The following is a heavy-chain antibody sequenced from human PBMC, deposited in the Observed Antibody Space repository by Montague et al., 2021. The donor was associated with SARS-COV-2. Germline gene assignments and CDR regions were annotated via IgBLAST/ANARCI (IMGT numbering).Heavy chain of an antibody. D-gene: IGHD6-13*01. CDR1: GFSLSTSGMC. V-gene: IGHV2-70*11. Sequence: PALGKPTQTLTLTCTFSGFSLSTSGMCVSWIRQPPGKALEWLARIDWDDDKYYSTSLKTRLTISKDTSKNQVVLTMTNMDPMDTATYYCARILVAAAGSPFDPWGQGTLVTVSS. CDR2: IDWDDDK. J-gene: IGHJ5*02. CDR3: ARILVAAAGSPFDP.